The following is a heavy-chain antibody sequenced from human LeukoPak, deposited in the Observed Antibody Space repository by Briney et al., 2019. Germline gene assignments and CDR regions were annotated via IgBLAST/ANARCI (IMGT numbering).Heavy chain of an antibody. Sequence: GGSLRLSCAASGFTFSSYWMSWVRQAPGKGLEWVANIKQDGSEKYYVDSVKGRFTISRDNAKNSLYLQMNSLRAEDTAVYYCAKGDGYNPSDYWGQGTLVTVSS. V-gene: IGHV3-7*03. CDR1: GFTFSSYW. CDR3: AKGDGYNPSDY. J-gene: IGHJ4*02. D-gene: IGHD5-24*01. CDR2: IKQDGSEK.